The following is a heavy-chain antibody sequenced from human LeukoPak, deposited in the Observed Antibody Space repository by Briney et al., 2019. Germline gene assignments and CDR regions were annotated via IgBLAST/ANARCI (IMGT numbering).Heavy chain of an antibody. CDR3: AKGGYDYIEIGYFDY. CDR1: GFTLSNYA. V-gene: IGHV3-23*01. J-gene: IGHJ4*02. Sequence: PGGSLRLSCAASGFTLSNYAMNWVRQAPGKGLEWVSVVIGSSGSTDYADSVKGRFTISRDNCKNTLYLEMNSLRAEDTAIYYCAKGGYDYIEIGYFDYWGQRTLVTVSS. D-gene: IGHD5-12*01. CDR2: VIGSSGST.